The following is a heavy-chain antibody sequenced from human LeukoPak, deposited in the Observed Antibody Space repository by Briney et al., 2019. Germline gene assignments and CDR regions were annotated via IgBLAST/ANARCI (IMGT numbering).Heavy chain of an antibody. Sequence: SETLSLTCVVYGGSFSGYHWSWIRQSPGKGLEWIGEINHRGSTNYNPSLKRRVTMSLDTSKNQFSLKLSSVTAADTAVYYCARLLPKRYFEWLLSVSGWFDPWGQGTLVTVSS. D-gene: IGHD3-9*01. CDR3: ARLLPKRYFEWLLSVSGWFDP. CDR1: GGSFSGYH. CDR2: INHRGST. V-gene: IGHV4-34*01. J-gene: IGHJ5*02.